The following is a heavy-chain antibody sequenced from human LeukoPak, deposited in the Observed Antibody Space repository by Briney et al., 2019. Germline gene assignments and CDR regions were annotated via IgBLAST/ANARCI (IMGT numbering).Heavy chain of an antibody. V-gene: IGHV3-66*01. D-gene: IGHD3-22*01. Sequence: PGGSLRLSCAASGFTVSSNYMSWVRQAPGKGLEWASVIYSGGSTYYADSVKGRFTISRDNSKNTLNLQMNNMRAEDTAVYYCARDSSGYSIDYWGQGTLVTVSS. CDR3: ARDSSGYSIDY. J-gene: IGHJ4*02. CDR2: IYSGGST. CDR1: GFTVSSNY.